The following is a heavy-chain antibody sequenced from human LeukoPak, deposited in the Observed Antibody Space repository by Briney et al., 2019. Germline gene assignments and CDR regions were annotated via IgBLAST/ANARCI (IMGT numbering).Heavy chain of an antibody. CDR2: VSSSGSTI. Sequence: XXASGFTFXDYYMNWFRQAPGKGLEWVSYVSSSGSTIYYTDSVKGRFTISRDNAKNSLYLQMNSLRAEDTAVYYXAXEVXDTRSXRFXYWGQGTLVTVSS. J-gene: IGHJ4*02. V-gene: IGHV3-11*04. CDR1: GFTFXDYY. CDR3: AXEVXDTRSXRFXY.